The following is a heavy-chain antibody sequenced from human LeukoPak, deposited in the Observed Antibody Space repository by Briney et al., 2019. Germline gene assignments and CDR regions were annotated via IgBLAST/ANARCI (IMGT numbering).Heavy chain of an antibody. CDR1: GYTFTSYA. CDR2: INAGNGNT. D-gene: IGHD1-14*01. Sequence: ASVKVSCKASGYTFTSYAMHWVRQAPGQRLEWMGWINAGNGNTKYSQKFQGRVTITRDTSASTAYMELSRLRSDDTAVYYCAIVSVFTYNGIPNSPDYWGQGTLVTVSS. V-gene: IGHV1-3*01. J-gene: IGHJ4*02. CDR3: AIVSVFTYNGIPNSPDY.